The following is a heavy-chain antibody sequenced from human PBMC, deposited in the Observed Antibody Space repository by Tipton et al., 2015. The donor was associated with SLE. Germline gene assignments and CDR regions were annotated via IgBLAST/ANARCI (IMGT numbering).Heavy chain of an antibody. V-gene: IGHV1-18*04. D-gene: IGHD2-15*01. CDR3: ARAPDCSGGSCYYMDA. Sequence: QLVQSGAEVKKPGEPLKISCKGSGYTFTSYGISWVRQAPGQGLEWMGWISAYNGNTNYAQKLQGRVTMTTDTSTSTAYMELRSLRSDDTAVYYCARAPDCSGGSCYYMDAWGKGTTVTVSS. J-gene: IGHJ6*03. CDR1: GYTFTSYG. CDR2: ISAYNGNT.